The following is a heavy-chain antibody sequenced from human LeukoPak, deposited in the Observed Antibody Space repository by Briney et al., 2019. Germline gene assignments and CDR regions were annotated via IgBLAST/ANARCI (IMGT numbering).Heavy chain of an antibody. CDR1: GFTFSAYA. CDR2: IRGGGGSA. V-gene: IGHV3-23*01. Sequence: GGSLRLSCTASGFTFSAYAMMWVRQAPGKGPEWVSAIRGGGGSAFYADSVKGRFTISRDNSKYTLFLQMNSLRAEDTAVYYCARDPNGDYIGTFDMWGPGTMVAVSS. D-gene: IGHD4-17*01. J-gene: IGHJ3*02. CDR3: ARDPNGDYIGTFDM.